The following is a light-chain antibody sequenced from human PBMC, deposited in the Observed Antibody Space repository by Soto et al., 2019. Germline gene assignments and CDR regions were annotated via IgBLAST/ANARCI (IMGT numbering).Light chain of an antibody. Sequence: QSALTQPRSVSGSPGQAVTISCTGTSSDVGGYNHVSWYQQHPGKAPKVMIYDVSKRPSGVPDRFSGSKSGNTASLTISGLQAEDEADYYCCSYGGTDYVFGTGTKLTVL. V-gene: IGLV2-11*01. CDR2: DVS. CDR3: CSYGGTDYV. J-gene: IGLJ1*01. CDR1: SSDVGGYNH.